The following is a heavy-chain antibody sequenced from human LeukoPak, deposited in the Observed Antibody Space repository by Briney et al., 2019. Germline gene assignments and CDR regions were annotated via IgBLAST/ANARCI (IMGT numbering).Heavy chain of an antibody. CDR3: ARRYSSSWFMNWYFDL. J-gene: IGHJ2*01. CDR2: IYYSGST. Sequence: PSETLSLTCAVYGGSFSGYYWSWIRQPPGKGLEWIGSIYYSGSTYYNPSLKSRVTMSVDTSKNQFSLKLSSVTAADTAVYYCARRYSSSWFMNWYFDLWGRGTLVTVSS. CDR1: GGSFSGYY. D-gene: IGHD6-13*01. V-gene: IGHV4-34*01.